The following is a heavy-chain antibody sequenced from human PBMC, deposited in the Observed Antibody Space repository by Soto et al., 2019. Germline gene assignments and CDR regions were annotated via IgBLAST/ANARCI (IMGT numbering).Heavy chain of an antibody. J-gene: IGHJ6*02. D-gene: IGHD6-19*01. CDR1: GYSFSSYW. CDR2: IYPGDSDT. Sequence: PGESLKISCEASGYSFSSYWIGWVRQMPGKGLEWMGIIYPGDSDTKYSPSLQGQVTISADTSISTAYLQWTSLKASDTGMYYCARSRRGAYSSGWYSLSGYYNYGIDVWGQGTKVTVSS. CDR3: ARSRRGAYSSGWYSLSGYYNYGIDV. V-gene: IGHV5-51*01.